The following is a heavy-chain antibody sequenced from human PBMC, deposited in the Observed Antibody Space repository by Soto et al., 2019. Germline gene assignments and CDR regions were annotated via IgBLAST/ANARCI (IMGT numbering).Heavy chain of an antibody. D-gene: IGHD5-18*01. CDR2: MSYDGSNT. J-gene: IGHJ4*02. CDR1: GFTFSSYG. Sequence: QVHVVESGGGVVLPGRSLRLSCATSGFTFSSYGMHWVRQAPGKGLEWVAVMSYDGSNTYYGESVKGRFTISRDNSKNTLYLQMNSLGAEDTAVYYCAKDDGLWYLDYWGQGILVTVSS. V-gene: IGHV3-30*18. CDR3: AKDDGLWYLDY.